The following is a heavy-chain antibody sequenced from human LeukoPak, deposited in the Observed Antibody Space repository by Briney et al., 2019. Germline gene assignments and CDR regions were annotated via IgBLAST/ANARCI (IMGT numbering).Heavy chain of an antibody. CDR3: ARGVVDFWSGYVKGIAAAGNDY. V-gene: IGHV7-4-1*02. D-gene: IGHD6-13*01. J-gene: IGHJ4*02. CDR2: INTNTGNP. Sequence: GASVTVSCKASGYTFTSYAMNWVRQAPGQGLEWMGWINTNTGNPTYAQGFTGRFVFSLDTSVSTAYLQISSLKAEDTAVYYCARGVVDFWSGYVKGIAAAGNDYWGQGTLVTVSS. CDR1: GYTFTSYA.